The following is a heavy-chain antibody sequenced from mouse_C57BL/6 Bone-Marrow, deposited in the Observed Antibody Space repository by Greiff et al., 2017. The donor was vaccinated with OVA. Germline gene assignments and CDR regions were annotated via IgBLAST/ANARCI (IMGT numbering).Heavy chain of an antibody. V-gene: IGHV1-81*01. J-gene: IGHJ1*03. CDR2: IYPRSGNT. CDR3: AREGVYYDYDVGWYFDV. D-gene: IGHD2-4*01. Sequence: VQLQQSGAELARPGASVKLSCKASGYTFTSYGISWVKQRTGQGLEWIGEIYPRSGNTYYNEKFKGKAPLTADKSSSTAYMELRSLTSEDSAVYFCAREGVYYDYDVGWYFDVWGTGTTVTVSS. CDR1: GYTFTSYG.